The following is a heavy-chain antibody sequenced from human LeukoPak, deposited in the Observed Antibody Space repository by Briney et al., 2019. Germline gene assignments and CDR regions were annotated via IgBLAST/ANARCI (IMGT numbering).Heavy chain of an antibody. CDR3: ARAVVPAAHDY. CDR1: GYTFTGYY. D-gene: IGHD2-2*01. Sequence: ASVKVSCKASGYTFTGYYIHWVRHWVRQAPGQGLEWMGWINPNNGRTNYAQKFLGRVTMTRDTSISTAYMELSRLRSDDTAVYYCARAVVPAAHDYWGQGTLVTVSS. CDR2: INPNNGRT. V-gene: IGHV1-2*02. J-gene: IGHJ4*02.